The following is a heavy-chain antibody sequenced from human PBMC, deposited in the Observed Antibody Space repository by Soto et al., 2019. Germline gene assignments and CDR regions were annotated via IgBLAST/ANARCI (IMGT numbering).Heavy chain of an antibody. CDR2: IIPIFGTA. CDR1: GGTFSSYA. D-gene: IGHD6-6*01. Sequence: SVKVSCKASGGTFSSYAISWVRQAPGQGLEWMGGIIPIFGTANYAQKFQGRVTITADKSTSTAYMELSSLRSEDTAVYYCASIEYSSSSYNYYYGMDVWGQGT. CDR3: ASIEYSSSSYNYYYGMDV. V-gene: IGHV1-69*06. J-gene: IGHJ6*02.